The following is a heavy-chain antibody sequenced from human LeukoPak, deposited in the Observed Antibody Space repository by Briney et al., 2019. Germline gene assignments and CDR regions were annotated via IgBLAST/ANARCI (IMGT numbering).Heavy chain of an antibody. Sequence: GGSLRLSCAASRFAFSSYWMSWVRQAPGKGLEWVANMKLDGGDKYYVGSVKGRFTISGDNAKNSLYLQMNSLRADDAAVYYCARGSRGAFDIWGQGTMVTVSS. CDR3: ARGSRGAFDI. J-gene: IGHJ3*02. CDR1: RFAFSSYW. V-gene: IGHV3-7*01. D-gene: IGHD6-19*01. CDR2: MKLDGGDK.